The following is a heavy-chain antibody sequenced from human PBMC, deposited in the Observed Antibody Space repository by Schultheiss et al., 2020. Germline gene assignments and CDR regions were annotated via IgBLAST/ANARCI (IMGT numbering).Heavy chain of an antibody. CDR2: IKQDGSEK. Sequence: GESLKISCAASGFLFDSFTIHWVRYVPGKGLEWVANIKQDGSEKYYVDSVKGRFTISRDNAKNSLYLQMNSLRAEDTAVYYCARELTFPDNYWGPGTLVTVSS. CDR3: ARELTFPDNY. D-gene: IGHD3-16*01. V-gene: IGHV3-7*01. CDR1: GFLFDSFT. J-gene: IGHJ4*02.